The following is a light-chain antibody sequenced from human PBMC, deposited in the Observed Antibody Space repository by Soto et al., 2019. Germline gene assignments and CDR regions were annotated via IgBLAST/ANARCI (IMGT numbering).Light chain of an antibody. J-gene: IGKJ5*01. CDR2: GAS. CDR1: QSISSSF. CDR3: QQYDNSPIT. Sequence: IVLTKSPGILSGSQGETASLSCGASQSISSSFLAWYQQKPGQAPRLLIYGASSRATGIPDRFSGTGSETAFTLTISRLEPEDFAMYYCQQYDNSPITFGQGTRLE. V-gene: IGKV3-20*01.